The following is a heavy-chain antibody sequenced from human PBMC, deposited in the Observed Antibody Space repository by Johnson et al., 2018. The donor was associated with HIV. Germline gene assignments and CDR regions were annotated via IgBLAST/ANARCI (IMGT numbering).Heavy chain of an antibody. J-gene: IGHJ3*02. CDR2: ISGSGGST. CDR3: ARVPLDDWHSDAFDI. CDR1: GFTFDDYA. V-gene: IGHV3-23*04. D-gene: IGHD1-1*01. Sequence: VQLVESGGGLVQPGRSLRLSCAASGFTFDDYAMSWVRQAPGKGLEWVSAISGSGGSTYYADSVKGRFTISRDNSKNTLYLQMNSLRAEDTAVYYCARVPLDDWHSDAFDIWGQGTMVTVSS.